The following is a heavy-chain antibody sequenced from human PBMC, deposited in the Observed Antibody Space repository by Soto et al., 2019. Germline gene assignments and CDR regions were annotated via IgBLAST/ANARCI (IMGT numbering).Heavy chain of an antibody. Sequence: QVQLEQSGSEVKKPGSSVKVSCKASGYSFSSHAITWVRQAPGQGLEWMGGIIPVFGTPSYAQKFQGRVTMSADKSTNTSYLELRSLRSEDTAVYYCARGGALSTSWYWGDGLDSWGQGTQVTVSS. V-gene: IGHV1-69*06. CDR1: GYSFSSHA. D-gene: IGHD6-13*01. CDR3: ARGGALSTSWYWGDGLDS. CDR2: IIPVFGTP. J-gene: IGHJ4*02.